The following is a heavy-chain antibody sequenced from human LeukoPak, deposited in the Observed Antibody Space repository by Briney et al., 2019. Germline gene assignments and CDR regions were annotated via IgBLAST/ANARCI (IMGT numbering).Heavy chain of an antibody. J-gene: IGHJ4*02. CDR3: ARDHGITGTTAIDY. D-gene: IGHD1-7*01. V-gene: IGHV1-69*05. Sequence: ASVKLSCKASGGTFSSYAISWGRQAPRQRLEWMGGIIPIFGTANYAQKFQGRVTITTDESTSTAYMELSSLRSEDTAVYYCARDHGITGTTAIDYWGQGTLVTVSS. CDR1: GGTFSSYA. CDR2: IIPIFGTA.